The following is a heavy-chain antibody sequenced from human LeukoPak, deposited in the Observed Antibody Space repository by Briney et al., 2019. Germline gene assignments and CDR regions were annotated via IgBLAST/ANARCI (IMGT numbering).Heavy chain of an antibody. D-gene: IGHD6-19*01. J-gene: IGHJ5*02. CDR2: MNPNSGNT. CDR3: ARGTSGIAVAGTSNWFDP. CDR1: GYTFTSYA. Sequence: ASVKVSCKASGYTFTSYALNWVRQATGQGLEWMGWMNPNSGNTGYAQKFQGRVTMTRNTSISTAYMELSSLKSEDTAVYYCARGTSGIAVAGTSNWFDPWGQGTLVTVSS. V-gene: IGHV1-8*01.